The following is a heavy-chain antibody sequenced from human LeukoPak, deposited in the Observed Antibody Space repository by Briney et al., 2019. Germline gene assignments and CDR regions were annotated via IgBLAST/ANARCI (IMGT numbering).Heavy chain of an antibody. CDR2: INAGNGNT. J-gene: IGHJ5*02. CDR1: GYTFSSHT. D-gene: IGHD6-13*01. Sequence: ASVKVSCKASGYTFSSHTMHWVRQAPGQRLEWMGWINAGNGNTKYSQKFQGRVTMTRNTSISTAYMELSSLRSEDTAVYYCARGSPIAAAAWFDPWGQGTLVTVSS. CDR3: ARGSPIAAAAWFDP. V-gene: IGHV1-3*01.